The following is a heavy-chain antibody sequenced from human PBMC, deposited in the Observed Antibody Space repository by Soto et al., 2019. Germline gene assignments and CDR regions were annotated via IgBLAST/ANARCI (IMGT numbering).Heavy chain of an antibody. Sequence: GGSLRLSCAASGFTFSSYWMSWVRQAPGKGLEWVANIKQDGSEKYYVDSVKGRFTISRDNAKNSLYLQMNSLRAEDTAVYYCARLSGPRVYYYYMDVWGKGTTVTVSS. CDR2: IKQDGSEK. CDR1: GFTFSSYW. CDR3: ARLSGPRVYYYYMDV. D-gene: IGHD5-12*01. J-gene: IGHJ6*03. V-gene: IGHV3-7*01.